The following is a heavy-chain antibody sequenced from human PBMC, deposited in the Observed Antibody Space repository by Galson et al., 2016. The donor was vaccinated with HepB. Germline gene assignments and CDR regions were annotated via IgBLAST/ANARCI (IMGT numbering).Heavy chain of an antibody. J-gene: IGHJ3*02. Sequence: SVKVSCKASGGTFNNYGINWLRQAPGQSLEWMGGIIPAYGLEDSAQSFQGRVTLTADESTSTAYLELRGLRSDDTAVHYCVTERGGTGFDIWGQGTMVTASS. V-gene: IGHV1-69*13. CDR3: VTERGGTGFDI. CDR2: IIPAYGLE. D-gene: IGHD3/OR15-3a*01. CDR1: GGTFNNYG.